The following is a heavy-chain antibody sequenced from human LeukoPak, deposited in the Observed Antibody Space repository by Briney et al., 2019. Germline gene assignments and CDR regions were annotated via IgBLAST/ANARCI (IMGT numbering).Heavy chain of an antibody. V-gene: IGHV3-48*01. CDR2: ITSSSSSI. J-gene: IGHJ6*03. CDR3: ARGLQQLVRGFNYYFLDV. D-gene: IGHD6-13*01. CDR1: RFTFSNSG. Sequence: GGSLRLSCAASRFTFSNSGMNWVRQAPGKGLEWVSYITSSSSSIYYADSVRGRFTISRDNAENSLYLQMNSLRAEDTAVYYCARGLQQLVRGFNYYFLDVWGKGTTVTVSS.